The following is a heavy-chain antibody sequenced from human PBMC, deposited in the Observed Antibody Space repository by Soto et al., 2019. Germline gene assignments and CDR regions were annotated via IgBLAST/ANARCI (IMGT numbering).Heavy chain of an antibody. CDR2: IYYSGST. D-gene: IGHD3-3*01. CDR1: GGSINSYY. CDR3: AKVNDFWTGYYSTNWFDP. V-gene: IGHV4-59*01. J-gene: IGHJ5*02. Sequence: ETLSLTCTVSGGSINSYYWSWIRQPPGKGLEWIGYIYYSGSTNYNPSLKSRVTISVDTSKNQFSLKISSVTAADTAVYYCAKVNDFWTGYYSTNWFDPWGQGTLVTVSS.